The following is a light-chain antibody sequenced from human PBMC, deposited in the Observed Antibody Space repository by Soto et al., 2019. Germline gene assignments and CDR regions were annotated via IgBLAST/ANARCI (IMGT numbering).Light chain of an antibody. CDR3: QQSYSTPIS. Sequence: DIRMTQSPSSLSASVGDTVTITCRASQSINSHLNWYQQKPGKAPNLLMYTASNLQSGVPSRFSGSGSGTDFTLTISSLQPEDFATYYCQQSYSTPISFGQGTRLEIK. J-gene: IGKJ5*01. CDR1: QSINSH. CDR2: TAS. V-gene: IGKV1-39*01.